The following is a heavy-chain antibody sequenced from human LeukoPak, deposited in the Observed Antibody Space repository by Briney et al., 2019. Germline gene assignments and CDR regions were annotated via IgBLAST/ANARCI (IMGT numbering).Heavy chain of an antibody. D-gene: IGHD6-19*01. CDR3: ARSGASNSGWPFDY. J-gene: IGHJ4*02. CDR1: GYSISNGYY. Sequence: SETLSLTCTVSGYSISNGYYWGWIRHPPGKGLQWFGNIYHDGSTYYNPSLKSRVTISVDTSKNQFSLKISSVTTADTAVYYCARSGASNSGWPFDYWGQGTLVTVSS. CDR2: IYHDGST. V-gene: IGHV4-38-2*02.